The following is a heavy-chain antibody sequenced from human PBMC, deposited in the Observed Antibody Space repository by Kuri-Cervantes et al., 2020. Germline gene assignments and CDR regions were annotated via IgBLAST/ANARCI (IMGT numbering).Heavy chain of an antibody. CDR2: ISSSGSTI. J-gene: IGHJ4*02. D-gene: IGHD3-9*01. Sequence: LSLSCAAAGFTFSDYYMSWIRQAPGKGLEWVSYISSSGSTIYYEDSVKDRFTISRDNGKNSLYLQMNRLRAADTDVYYCASGYDILTGYPYFDYWGQGTLVTVSS. V-gene: IGHV3-11*04. CDR3: ASGYDILTGYPYFDY. CDR1: GFTFSDYY.